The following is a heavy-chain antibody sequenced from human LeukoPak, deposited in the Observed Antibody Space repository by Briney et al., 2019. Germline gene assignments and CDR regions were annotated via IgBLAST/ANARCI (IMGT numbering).Heavy chain of an antibody. J-gene: IGHJ6*04. CDR3: AELGITMIGGV. CDR1: GFTFSSYE. D-gene: IGHD3-10*02. V-gene: IGHV3-48*03. Sequence: VGSLRLSCAASGFTFSSYEMNWVRQAPGKGLEGVSYISSSGSTIYYADSVKGRFTISSDNAKNSLYLQMNSLRAEDTAVYYCAELGITMIGGVWGKGTTVTISS. CDR2: ISSSGSTI.